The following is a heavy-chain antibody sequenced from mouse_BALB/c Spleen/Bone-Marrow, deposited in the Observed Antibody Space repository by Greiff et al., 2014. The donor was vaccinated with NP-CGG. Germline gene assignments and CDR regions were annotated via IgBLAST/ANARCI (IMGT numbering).Heavy chain of an antibody. J-gene: IGHJ3*01. V-gene: IGHV14-3*02. CDR1: GFNIKDTY. Sequence: EVKVEESGAELVKPGASVKLSCTASGFNIKDTYMHWVKQRPEQGLEWIGRIDPANGNTKYDPKFQGKATITADTSSNTDYLQLSSLTSEDTAVYYCAPYYYGSSQFAYWGQGTLVTVSA. CDR3: APYYYGSSQFAY. CDR2: IDPANGNT. D-gene: IGHD1-1*01.